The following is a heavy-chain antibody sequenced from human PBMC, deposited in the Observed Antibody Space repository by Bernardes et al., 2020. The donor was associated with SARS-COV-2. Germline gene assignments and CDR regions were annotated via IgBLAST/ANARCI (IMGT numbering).Heavy chain of an antibody. D-gene: IGHD3-3*01. CDR1: GGSISSYY. V-gene: IGHV4-59*08. J-gene: IGHJ5*02. Sequence: TLSLTCSVSGGSISSYYWSWIRQPPRKGLEWIGHIYYSGNTNYNPSLKSRVTVSVDTSKNQLSLKVSSVTAADTDVYYCARQRADYDFWSGYYRRGNWFDPWGQGTLVTVSS. CDR3: ARQRADYDFWSGYYRRGNWFDP. CDR2: IYYSGNT.